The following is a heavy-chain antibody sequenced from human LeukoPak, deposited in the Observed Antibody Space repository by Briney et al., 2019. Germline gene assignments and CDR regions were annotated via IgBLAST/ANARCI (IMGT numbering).Heavy chain of an antibody. J-gene: IGHJ4*02. CDR2: INSDGSSI. CDR1: GFTFSSCC. D-gene: IGHD1-26*01. Sequence: PGGSLTLSCAASGFTFSSCCMHWVRQAPGKGLVWVSRINSDGSSITYADSVQGRFTISRDNAKNTLYLQMNSLRAEDTAVYYCARTEYRGSYFDYWGQGTLVTVSS. V-gene: IGHV3-74*01. CDR3: ARTEYRGSYFDY.